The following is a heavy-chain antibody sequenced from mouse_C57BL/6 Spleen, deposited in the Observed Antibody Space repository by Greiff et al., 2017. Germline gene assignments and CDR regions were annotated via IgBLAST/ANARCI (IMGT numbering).Heavy chain of an antibody. D-gene: IGHD1-1*01. CDR1: GFTFSSYG. Sequence: EVMLVESGGDLVKPGGSLKLSCAASGFTFSSYGMSWVRQTPDKRLEWVATISSGGSYTYYPDSVKGRFTISRDNAKNTLYLQMSSLKSEDTAMYYCARQITTVVATLYYFDYWGQGTTLTVSS. CDR3: ARQITTVVATLYYFDY. J-gene: IGHJ2*01. V-gene: IGHV5-6*01. CDR2: ISSGGSYT.